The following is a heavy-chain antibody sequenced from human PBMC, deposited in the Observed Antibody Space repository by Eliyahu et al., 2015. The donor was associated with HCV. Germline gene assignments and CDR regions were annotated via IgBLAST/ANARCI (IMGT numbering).Heavy chain of an antibody. CDR2: ISGSGGST. J-gene: IGHJ6*02. CDR3: AKEVANWAYYYYYGMDV. V-gene: IGHV3-23*01. Sequence: EVQLLESGGGLVQPGGSLXLXCAAXGVTFXSXAXSXVGQAPGRGLAWVSAISGSGGSTYYADSVKGRFTISRDNSKNTLYLQMNSLRAEDTAVYYCAKEVANWAYYYYYGMDVWGQGTTVTVSS. CDR1: GVTFXSXA. D-gene: IGHD7-27*01.